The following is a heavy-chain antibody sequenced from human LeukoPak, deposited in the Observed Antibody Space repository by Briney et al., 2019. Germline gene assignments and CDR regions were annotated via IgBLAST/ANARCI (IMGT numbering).Heavy chain of an antibody. CDR3: ARHEGYCSGGSCYGGWFDP. J-gene: IGHJ5*02. Sequence: SSETLSLTCTVSGGSISSSSYYWGWIRQPPGKGLEWIGSIYYSGSTYYNPSLKSRVTISVDTSKNQFSLKLSSVTAADTAVYYCARHEGYCSGGSCYGGWFDPWGQGTLVTVSS. CDR2: IYYSGST. D-gene: IGHD2-15*01. V-gene: IGHV4-39*01. CDR1: GGSISSSSYY.